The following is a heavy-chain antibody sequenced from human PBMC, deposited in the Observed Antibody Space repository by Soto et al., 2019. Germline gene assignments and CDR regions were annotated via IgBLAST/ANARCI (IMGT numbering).Heavy chain of an antibody. J-gene: IGHJ4*02. Sequence: ASVKVSCKASGYTFTSYYIQWVRQAPGQGLEWMGIINPSGGSTNYAQKFQGRVTMTRDTSTSTVYMELSSLRSEDTAIYYCSRGFPPRDQLGNLPGAFWGQGSLVTGSS. CDR2: INPSGGST. D-gene: IGHD1-1*01. CDR1: GYTFTSYY. V-gene: IGHV1-46*03. CDR3: SRGFPPRDQLGNLPGAF.